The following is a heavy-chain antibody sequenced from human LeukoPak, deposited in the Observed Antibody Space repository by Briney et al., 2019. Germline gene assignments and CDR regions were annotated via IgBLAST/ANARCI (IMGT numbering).Heavy chain of an antibody. CDR1: GFNFVNTW. V-gene: IGHV3-74*01. D-gene: IGHD2-21*01. CDR2: IKNDGSGI. CDR3: ARERGVSHPFDY. Sequence: GGSLRLSCAASGFNFVNTWMHWVRQAPGKGLVWVARIKNDGSGIIYADSVEGRFTISRDNARNTLYLQMNSLRAEDTAVYYCARERGVSHPFDYWGQGTLVTVSS. J-gene: IGHJ4*02.